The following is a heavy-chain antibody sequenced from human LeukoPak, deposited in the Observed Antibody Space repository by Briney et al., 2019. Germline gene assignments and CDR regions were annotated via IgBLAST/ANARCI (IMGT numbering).Heavy chain of an antibody. D-gene: IGHD6-19*01. Sequence: PGGSLRLSCAASGFTFSSYGMHWVRQAPGKGLEWVAVISYDGSNKYYADSVKGRFTISRDNSKNTLYLQMNSLRAEDTAVYHCAKDDQWLAYYYYGMDVWGQGTTVTVSS. CDR1: GFTFSSYG. CDR3: AKDDQWLAYYYYGMDV. CDR2: ISYDGSNK. J-gene: IGHJ6*02. V-gene: IGHV3-30*18.